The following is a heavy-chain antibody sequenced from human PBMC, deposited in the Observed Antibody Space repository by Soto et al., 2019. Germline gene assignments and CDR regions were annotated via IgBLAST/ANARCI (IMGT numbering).Heavy chain of an antibody. D-gene: IGHD6-13*01. V-gene: IGHV4-39*01. CDR1: GGSISSSSHY. Sequence: SETLSLTCSVSGGSISSSSHYWGWIRQSPGKGLDWIGSIYYRGSAYYNPSLKSRVTIPVDTSKNQFSLKLRSVTAADTSVYYCARPPGIAAHFDYWGQGTLVTVSS. CDR2: IYYRGSA. J-gene: IGHJ4*02. CDR3: ARPPGIAAHFDY.